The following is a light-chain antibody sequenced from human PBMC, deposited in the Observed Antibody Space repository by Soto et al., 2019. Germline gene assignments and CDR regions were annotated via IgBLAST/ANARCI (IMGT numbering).Light chain of an antibody. V-gene: IGKV3-20*01. CDR1: QSVSSSY. CDR3: QQYGSSPQT. J-gene: IGKJ1*01. CDR2: GAS. Sequence: ELVLTQSPGTLSLSPGERATLSCRASQSVSSSYLAWYQQKPGQAPRLLIYGASSRATGVPDRFSGSGSGTDFTLTINRLEPEDFAVYYCQQYGSSPQTFGQGTKVDIK.